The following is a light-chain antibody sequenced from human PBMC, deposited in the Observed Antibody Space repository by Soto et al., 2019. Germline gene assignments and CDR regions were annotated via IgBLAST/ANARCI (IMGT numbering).Light chain of an antibody. Sequence: IVMTQSPDSLAVPLGERATINCKSSQSVLYSSNNKNYLAWYQQKPGQPPKLLIYWASTRESGVPDRFSGSGSGTDFTLTISSLQAEDVAVYYCQQFHITPFTFGPGTKVDIK. CDR1: QSVLYSSNNKNY. CDR2: WAS. J-gene: IGKJ3*01. V-gene: IGKV4-1*01. CDR3: QQFHITPFT.